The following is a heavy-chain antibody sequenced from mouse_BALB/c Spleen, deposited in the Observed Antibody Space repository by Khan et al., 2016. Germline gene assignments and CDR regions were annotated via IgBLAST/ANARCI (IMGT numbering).Heavy chain of an antibody. J-gene: IGHJ3*01. CDR2: IYPVDGDT. Sequence: QVQLQQPGAELARPGASVRLSCKASGYTSANYWMQWVKQRPGQGLEWIGSIYPVDGDTRYSQKFKDKATLTADKSSSSAYMHLRSVASEDSAVYYCADALFVYWGQGTLVTVSA. CDR1: GYTSANYW. V-gene: IGHV1-87*01. CDR3: ADALFVY.